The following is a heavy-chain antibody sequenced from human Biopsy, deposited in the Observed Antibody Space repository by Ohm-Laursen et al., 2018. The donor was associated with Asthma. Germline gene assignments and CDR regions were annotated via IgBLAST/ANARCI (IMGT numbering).Heavy chain of an antibody. D-gene: IGHD2-2*01. CDR3: ARKAGSCISRTCYSLDF. V-gene: IGHV1-69*13. CDR1: GGTFNTYV. J-gene: IGHJ4*02. Sequence: SAKVSCKSLGGTFNTYVIGWVRQAPGQGLEWMGGINSVFGTTTYPQKFQDRVTITADDSTSTVYMELSSLRSEDTAVYYCARKAGSCISRTCYSLDFWGQGTPVTVSS. CDR2: INSVFGTT.